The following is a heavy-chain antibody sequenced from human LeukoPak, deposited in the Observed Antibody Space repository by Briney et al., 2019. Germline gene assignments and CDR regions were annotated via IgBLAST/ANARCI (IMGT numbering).Heavy chain of an antibody. CDR3: AREGDVVADVNWFDP. CDR2: LNPDSGAT. D-gene: IGHD2-15*01. CDR1: GYNFTDYG. Sequence: ASVKVSCKASGYNFTDYGITWVRQAPGQGPEWMGWLNPDSGATNYAQKFKGRVTMTRDTSISTAYMELSSLRSDDAAVYYCAREGDVVADVNWFDPWGQGTLVTVSS. V-gene: IGHV1-2*02. J-gene: IGHJ5*02.